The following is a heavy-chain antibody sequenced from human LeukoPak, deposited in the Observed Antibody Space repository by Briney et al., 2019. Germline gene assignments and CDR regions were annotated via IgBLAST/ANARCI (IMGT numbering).Heavy chain of an antibody. V-gene: IGHV1-69*05. CDR3: ARGQLLHPRLFVAPNPPYYFDY. Sequence: SVKVSCKASGYTFTRFGISWVRQVPGQGLEWMGGIIPIFGTANYAQKFQGRVTITTDESTSTAYMELSSLRSEDTAVYYCARGQLLHPRLFVAPNPPYYFDYWGQGTLVTVSS. CDR2: IIPIFGTA. D-gene: IGHD2-2*01. CDR1: GYTFTRFG. J-gene: IGHJ4*02.